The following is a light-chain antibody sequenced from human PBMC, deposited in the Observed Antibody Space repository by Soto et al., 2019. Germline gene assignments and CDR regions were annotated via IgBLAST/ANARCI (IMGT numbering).Light chain of an antibody. CDR1: QSVSKY. J-gene: IGKJ2*01. CDR3: QQFDSSPYT. CDR2: GAS. V-gene: IGKV3-20*01. Sequence: EVVLTQSPGTLSLSPGERATLSCRASQSVSKYFVWDQQKPGQAPRLLIYGASSRASGIPDRFSGSGSGTDFTLTINRLGPEDAAVYYCQQFDSSPYTFGQGTKLEI.